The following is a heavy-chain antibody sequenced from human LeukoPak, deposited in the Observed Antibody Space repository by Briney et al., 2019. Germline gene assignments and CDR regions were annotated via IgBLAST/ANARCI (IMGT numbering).Heavy chain of an antibody. J-gene: IGHJ4*02. Sequence: GGSLRLSCAASGFTFSSYWMHWVRQTPGKGLMWVSRIESDGSTIYADSVKDRFTISRDNGKNTLYLQMNSLRAEDTAVYYCAKDDFWGGQFIDYWGQGTLATVSS. V-gene: IGHV3-74*01. D-gene: IGHD3/OR15-3a*01. CDR1: GFTFSSYW. CDR3: AKDDFWGGQFIDY. CDR2: IESDGST.